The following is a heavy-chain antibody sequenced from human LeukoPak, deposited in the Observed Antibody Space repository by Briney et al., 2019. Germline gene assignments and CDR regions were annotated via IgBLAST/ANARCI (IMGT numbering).Heavy chain of an antibody. J-gene: IGHJ4*02. CDR2: LGIAGDT. CDR3: ARQKQSHGNFDY. Sequence: GGSLRLSWAASGFTVSSYAMHWVRQPIGKGLEWVSALGIAGDTFYPGSVKGRFTISRENAKNSLYRQMNSLRAEDTAMYYCARQKQSHGNFDYWGQGTLVTVSS. D-gene: IGHD1-26*01. V-gene: IGHV3-13*01. CDR1: GFTVSSYA.